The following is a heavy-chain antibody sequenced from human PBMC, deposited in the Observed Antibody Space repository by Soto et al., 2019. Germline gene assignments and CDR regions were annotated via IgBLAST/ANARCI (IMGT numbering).Heavy chain of an antibody. CDR1: GFTFSKYG. CDR3: ARDDDNGTNALEY. CDR2: IWDDGIRK. V-gene: IGHV3-33*01. Sequence: PGWSLRLSCAASGFTFSKYGMPWVRQAPGKGLEWVALIWDDGIRKVYVDSVKGRFTISRDNSKNTLDLQMNNLRDEDPAVYYCARDDDNGTNALEYLGPGTLDTVFS. D-gene: IGHD1-1*01. J-gene: IGHJ4*02.